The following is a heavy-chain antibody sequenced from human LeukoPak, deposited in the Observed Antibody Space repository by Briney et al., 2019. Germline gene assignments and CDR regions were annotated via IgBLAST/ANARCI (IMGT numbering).Heavy chain of an antibody. Sequence: GGSLRLSCAASGFTVSSDYMSWVRQAPGKGLEWVSVIYSGCLTYYALSVKGRFTISRDNSKNTLYLQMNSLRPEDTAVYYCARVAAPEGHAYYFDYWGQGTLVTVSS. J-gene: IGHJ4*02. CDR2: IYSGCLT. CDR3: ARVAAPEGHAYYFDY. V-gene: IGHV3-66*01. CDR1: GFTVSSDY.